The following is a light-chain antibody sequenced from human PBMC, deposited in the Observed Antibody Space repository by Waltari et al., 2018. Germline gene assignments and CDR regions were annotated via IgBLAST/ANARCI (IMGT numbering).Light chain of an antibody. CDR2: EIN. J-gene: IGLJ2*01. CDR3: CSYVTGGTLV. V-gene: IGLV2-23*02. CDR1: SSDVGNYHR. Sequence: QSALTQPASVSGSPGLSITISCTGTSSDVGNYHRVSWYQKNPGKAPQLIIYEINMRPSGISNRFSGSKSGNTASLTISGLQAEDEADYYCCSYVTGGTLVFGGGTRLTVL.